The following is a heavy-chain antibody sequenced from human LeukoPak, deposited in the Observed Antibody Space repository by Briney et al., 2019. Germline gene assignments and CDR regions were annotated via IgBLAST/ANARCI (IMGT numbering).Heavy chain of an antibody. CDR3: ASGPPRSY. Sequence: SETLSLTCAVYGRSFSGYYWSWIRQPPGKGLELIGEINHSGSTNYNPSLKSRVTISVNTSKNQFSLKLSSVTAADTAVYYCASGPPRSYWGQGTLVTVSS. CDR1: GRSFSGYY. J-gene: IGHJ4*02. V-gene: IGHV4-34*01. CDR2: INHSGST.